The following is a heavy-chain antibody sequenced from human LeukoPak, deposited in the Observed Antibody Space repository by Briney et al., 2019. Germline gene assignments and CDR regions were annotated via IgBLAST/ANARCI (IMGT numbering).Heavy chain of an antibody. Sequence: PSETLSLTCSVSGASISGYYWSWIRQPPGKGLEWIGYVYYSGTTNYKYKSSLKSRVTISVDTSKNQFSLRLSSVTAADTAVYYCARSDRDLWYFDLWGRGTLVTVSS. CDR1: GASISGYY. CDR2: VYYSGTT. V-gene: IGHV4-59*01. J-gene: IGHJ2*01. CDR3: ARSDRDLWYFDL.